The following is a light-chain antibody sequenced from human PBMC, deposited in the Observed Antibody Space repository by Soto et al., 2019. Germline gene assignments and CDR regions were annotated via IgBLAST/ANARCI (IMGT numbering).Light chain of an antibody. J-gene: IGLJ3*02. V-gene: IGLV2-14*01. CDR2: EVN. CDR3: SSYTTSSSWV. CDR1: SSDVGGYKY. Sequence: QSALTQPASVSGSPGQSITISCTGTSSDVGGYKYVSWYQHHPGKGPKLMIYEVNNRPSGVSNRFSGSKSGNTASLTISGLQAEDEADYYCSSYTTSSSWVFGGGTKLTVL.